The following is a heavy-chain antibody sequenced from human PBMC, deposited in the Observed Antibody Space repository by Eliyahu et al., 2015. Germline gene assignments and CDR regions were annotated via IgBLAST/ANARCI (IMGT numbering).Heavy chain of an antibody. D-gene: IGHD3-22*01. V-gene: IGHV4-39*01. CDR1: GGSIXSSSYY. CDR2: IFYFGRT. Sequence: QLQLQESGPGLVKPSETLSLSCTVAGGSIXSSSYYWGWIRQPPGKGLEWIVRIFYFGRTHYSPSLRSRVTISVDTSKSQFSLNLRSVTAADTAVYYCARHIYDSSSYYFLGLDYWGQGTLVTVSS. CDR3: ARHIYDSSSYYFLGLDY. J-gene: IGHJ4*02.